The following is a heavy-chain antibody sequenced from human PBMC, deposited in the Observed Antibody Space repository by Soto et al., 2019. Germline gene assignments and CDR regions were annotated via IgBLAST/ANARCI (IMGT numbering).Heavy chain of an antibody. V-gene: IGHV4-39*01. CDR2: VYYSGST. J-gene: IGHJ4*02. D-gene: IGHD3-10*01. CDR1: GGSISSSSYY. CDR3: ASLRSWIDY. Sequence: QLQLQESGPGLVRPSETLSLSCNVSGGSISSSSYYWGWIRQPPGKGLEWIGSVYYSGSTFCNPSLRSRVTISVDTSKNQVSLDLSSVTAGDTSGYYCASLRSWIDYWGQGTLVTVSS.